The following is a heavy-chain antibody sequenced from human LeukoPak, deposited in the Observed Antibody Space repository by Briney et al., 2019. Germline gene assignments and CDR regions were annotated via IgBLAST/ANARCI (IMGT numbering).Heavy chain of an antibody. Sequence: SGGSLRLSCAASGFTFSNYEMNWVRQAPGKGLEWFSYISSSGTTKYYADSVKGRFTISRDNAKNSLYLQLNSLRAEDTAVYYCARDRDPGYYDTNGYRRVNAFDIWGQGTMVTVSS. CDR3: ARDRDPGYYDTNGYRRVNAFDI. D-gene: IGHD3-22*01. V-gene: IGHV3-48*03. CDR2: ISSSGTTK. J-gene: IGHJ3*02. CDR1: GFTFSNYE.